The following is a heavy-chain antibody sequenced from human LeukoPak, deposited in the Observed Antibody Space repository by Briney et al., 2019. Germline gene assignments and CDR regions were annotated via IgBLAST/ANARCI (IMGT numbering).Heavy chain of an antibody. V-gene: IGHV3-21*01. D-gene: IGHD5-24*01. CDR2: ISSSSSYI. CDR3: ARVHQGGWLQYFDY. J-gene: IGHJ4*02. CDR1: GFTFSSYS. Sequence: GGSLRLSCAASGFTFSSYSMNWVRQAPGKGLEWVSSISSSSSYIYYADSVKGRFTISRDNAKNSPYLQMNSLRAEDTAVYYCARVHQGGWLQYFDYWGQGTLVTVSS.